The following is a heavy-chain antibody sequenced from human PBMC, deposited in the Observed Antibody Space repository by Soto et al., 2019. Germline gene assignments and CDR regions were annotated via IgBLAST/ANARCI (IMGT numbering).Heavy chain of an antibody. V-gene: IGHV3-30*01. D-gene: IGHD3-10*01. CDR3: AIYPFPYGSGSVRGPLDY. J-gene: IGHJ4*02. Sequence: KWLEWVAVRSYDGSNKYYADSVKGRFTISRDNSKNTRYLQMNSLRAEDTAVYYCAIYPFPYGSGSVRGPLDYSGQRTLLSVHS. CDR2: RSYDGSNK.